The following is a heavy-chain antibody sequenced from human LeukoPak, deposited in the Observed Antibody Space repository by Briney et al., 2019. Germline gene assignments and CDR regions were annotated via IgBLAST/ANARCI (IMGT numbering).Heavy chain of an antibody. Sequence: GGSLRLSCAASGFTYSSYWMSWVRQAPGKGLEGVANIKQDGSEKYYVDSVKGRFTISRDNAKNSLYLQMNSRRAEDTAVYYCARDSPLVRVFDYWGQGTLVTVSS. J-gene: IGHJ4*02. CDR2: IKQDGSEK. CDR3: ARDSPLVRVFDY. CDR1: GFTYSSYW. V-gene: IGHV3-7*01. D-gene: IGHD6-13*01.